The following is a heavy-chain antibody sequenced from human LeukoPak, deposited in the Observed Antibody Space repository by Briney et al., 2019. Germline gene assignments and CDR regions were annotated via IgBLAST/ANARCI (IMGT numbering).Heavy chain of an antibody. V-gene: IGHV1-18*01. CDR3: ARVGSWFGAKYFDY. D-gene: IGHD3-10*01. CDR1: GYTFTSYG. Sequence: ASVKVSCKTSGYTFTSYGISWVRQAPGQGLAWMGWISAYNDNTNYAQRLQGRVTMTTDTSTSTAYMELRTLRSDDTAVYYCARVGSWFGAKYFDYRGQGTLVTVSS. J-gene: IGHJ4*02. CDR2: ISAYNDNT.